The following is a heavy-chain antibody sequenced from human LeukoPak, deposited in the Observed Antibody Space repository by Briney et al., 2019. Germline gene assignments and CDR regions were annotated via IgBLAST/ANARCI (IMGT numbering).Heavy chain of an antibody. CDR1: GFTLSSYS. J-gene: IGHJ4*02. CDR2: ISSSTNI. CDR3: EGHNYGGPFDY. D-gene: IGHD4/OR15-4a*01. Sequence: PGGSLRLSCAASGFTLSSYSMNWVRQAPGKGLEWVSYISSSTNIYYADSVKGRFTISRDNAKNSLYLQMNSLRDEDTAVYYCEGHNYGGPFDYWGLGTLVTVSS. V-gene: IGHV3-48*02.